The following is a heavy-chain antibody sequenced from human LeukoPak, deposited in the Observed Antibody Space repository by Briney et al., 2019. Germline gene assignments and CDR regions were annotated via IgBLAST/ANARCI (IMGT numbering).Heavy chain of an antibody. CDR3: IRDGLLWYGGAT. D-gene: IGHD2-21*01. CDR1: GFTFSSYW. J-gene: IGHJ3*01. V-gene: IGHV3-74*01. CDR2: INTDGSST. Sequence: GGSLRLSCAASGFTFSSYWMHWVRQAPGKGLVWVSRINTDGSSTSYADSVKGRFTISRDNAKNTLYLQMTSLRVEDTAVYYCIRDGLLWYGGATWGQGTMVTVSS.